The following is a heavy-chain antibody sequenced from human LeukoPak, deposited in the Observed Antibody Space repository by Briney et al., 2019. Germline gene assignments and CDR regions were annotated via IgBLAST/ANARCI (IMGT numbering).Heavy chain of an antibody. CDR3: ATGITITNWFDP. V-gene: IGHV3-74*01. D-gene: IGHD3-3*01. J-gene: IGHJ5*02. CDR2: INSDGSST. Sequence: QPGGSLRLSCAASGFTFSSYWMHWVRQAPGKGLVWVSRINSDGSSTSYADSLKGRFTISRDNAKNTLYLQMNSLRAEDTAVYYCATGITITNWFDPWGQGTLVTVSS. CDR1: GFTFSSYW.